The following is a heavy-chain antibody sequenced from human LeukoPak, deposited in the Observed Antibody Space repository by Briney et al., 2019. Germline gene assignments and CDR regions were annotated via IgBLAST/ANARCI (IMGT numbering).Heavy chain of an antibody. CDR2: ISGSGGST. CDR3: AKARSSSWYLDYTDV. J-gene: IGHJ6*03. CDR1: GFTFSSYA. D-gene: IGHD6-13*01. V-gene: IGHV3-23*01. Sequence: GGSLRLSCAASGFTFSSYAMHWVRQAPGKGLEWVSAISGSGGSTYYADSVKGRFTISRDNSKNTLYLQMNSLRAEDTAVYYCAKARSSSWYLDYTDVWGKGTTVTVSS.